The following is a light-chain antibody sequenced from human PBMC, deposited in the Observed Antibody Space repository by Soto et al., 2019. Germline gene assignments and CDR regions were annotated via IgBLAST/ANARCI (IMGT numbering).Light chain of an antibody. J-gene: IGLJ1*01. CDR1: GSNIGTGYD. CDR3: QSYDSSLSSYV. Sequence: QPVLTQPPSVSVAPGQRVTISCTGSGSNIGTGYDVHWYQQLPGTAPKLLIYSNANRPSGVPDRFSGSKSGTSASLAITGLQAEDEADYYCQSYDSSLSSYVFGTGTKVTVL. CDR2: SNA. V-gene: IGLV1-40*01.